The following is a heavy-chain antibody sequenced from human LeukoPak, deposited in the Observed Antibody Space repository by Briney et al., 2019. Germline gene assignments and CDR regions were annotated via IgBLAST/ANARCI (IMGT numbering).Heavy chain of an antibody. CDR2: LTGSSTTI. CDR1: GGSISSSN. V-gene: IGHV3-48*02. Sequence: ETLSLTCAVSGGSISSSNWWSWVRQPPGKGLEWVSYLTGSSTTIEYADSVKGRFTISRDNAKNSLYLQMNSLRDEDTAVYYCARMTSGFDMWGQGTMVSVSS. CDR3: ARMTSGFDM. J-gene: IGHJ3*02.